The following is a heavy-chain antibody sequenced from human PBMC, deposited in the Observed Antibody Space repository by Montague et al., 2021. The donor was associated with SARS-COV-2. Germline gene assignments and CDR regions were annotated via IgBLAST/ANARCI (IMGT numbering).Heavy chain of an antibody. V-gene: IGHV2-5*02. CDR3: AHIRRMYYFDD. D-gene: IGHD2/OR15-2a*01. CDR1: GSSLSSSGVG. CDR2: IYCDDDT. J-gene: IGHJ4*02. Sequence: PALVKPTQTLTRTCIFSGSSLSSSGVGVGWIRQPPGKAPEWLALIYCDDDTRYSPPLKSRLTVTKGTSKNQVVLTLTNMDTVDTATYFCAHIRRMYYFDDWGQGALVTVSS.